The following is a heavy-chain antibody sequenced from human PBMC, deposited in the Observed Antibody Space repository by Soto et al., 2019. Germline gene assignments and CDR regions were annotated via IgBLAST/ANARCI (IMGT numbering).Heavy chain of an antibody. CDR2: FDPEDGET. J-gene: IGHJ6*02. CDR3: ATAAFFVDTYYYYYYGMDV. Sequence: GASVKVSCKVSGYTLTELSMHWVRQAPGKGLEWMGDFDPEDGETIYAQKFQGRVTMTEDTSTDTAYMELSSLSSEDTAVYYFATAAFFVDTYYYYYYGMDVWGQGTTVTAP. V-gene: IGHV1-24*01. D-gene: IGHD3-3*02. CDR1: GYTLTELS.